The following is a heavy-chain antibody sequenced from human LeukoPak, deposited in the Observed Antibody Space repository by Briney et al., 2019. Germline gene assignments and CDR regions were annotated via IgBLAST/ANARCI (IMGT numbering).Heavy chain of an antibody. CDR2: INQDGSET. V-gene: IGHV3-7*05. Sequence: GGSLRLSCAASGFTFSAYRMSWVRQAPGKGLEWVADINQDGSETYHVASMKGRFTISRDNAKNSLYLQMNSLRAEDTAVYYCARVHLFLDRGLIRGVDFWGQGTLVSVSS. CDR3: ARVHLFLDRGLIRGVDF. CDR1: GFTFSAYR. D-gene: IGHD3-10*01. J-gene: IGHJ4*02.